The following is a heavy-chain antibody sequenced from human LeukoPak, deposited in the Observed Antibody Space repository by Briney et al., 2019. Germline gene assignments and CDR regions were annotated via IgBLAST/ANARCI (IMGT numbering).Heavy chain of an antibody. CDR1: GYTFTSYY. J-gene: IGHJ3*02. CDR3: ARLGGGVTRAFDI. CDR2: INPSGGST. D-gene: IGHD3-16*01. Sequence: ASVKVSCKASGYTFTSYYTHWVRQAPGQGLEWMGIINPSGGSTSYAQKFQGRVTMTRDTSTSTVYMELSSLRSEDTAVYYCARLGGGVTRAFDIWGQGTMVTVSS. V-gene: IGHV1-46*01.